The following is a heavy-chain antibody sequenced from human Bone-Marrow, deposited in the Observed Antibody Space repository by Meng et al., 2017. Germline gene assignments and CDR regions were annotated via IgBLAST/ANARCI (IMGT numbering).Heavy chain of an antibody. J-gene: IGHJ4*02. CDR1: GGSFSGYY. V-gene: IGHV4-34*01. CDR2: INHSGST. D-gene: IGHD2-2*01. CDR3: ARVGSRSADY. Sequence: QVQLQQWGAGLLKPSGTLSLTFAVYGGSFSGYYWSWIRQPPGKGLEWIGEINHSGSTNYNPSLKSRVTISVDTSKNQFSLKLSSVTAADTAVYYCARVGSRSADYWGQGTLVTVSS.